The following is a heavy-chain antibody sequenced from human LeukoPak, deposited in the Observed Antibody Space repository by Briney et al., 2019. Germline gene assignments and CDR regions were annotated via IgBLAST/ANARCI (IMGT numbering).Heavy chain of an antibody. V-gene: IGHV3-9*03. CDR2: ISWNSGSK. CDR1: GFTFDDYA. D-gene: IGHD3-10*01. J-gene: IGHJ4*02. CDR3: AKDRGDSSYFDY. Sequence: PGGSLRLSCAASGFTFDDYAMHWVRQAPGKGLEWVSGISWNSGSKGYADSVKGRFTISRDNAMNSLYLQMNSLRAEDMALYYCAKDRGDSSYFDYWGQGTLVTVSS.